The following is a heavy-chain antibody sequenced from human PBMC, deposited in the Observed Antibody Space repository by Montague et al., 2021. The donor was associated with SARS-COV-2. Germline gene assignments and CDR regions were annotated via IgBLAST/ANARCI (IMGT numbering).Heavy chain of an antibody. CDR3: ARRRERWSDAFDI. D-gene: IGHD2-15*01. V-gene: IGHV4-59*08. J-gene: IGHJ3*02. CDR1: GGSISRYY. CDR2: VYYSSST. Sequence: SETLSLTCTVSGGSISRYYWSWIRQPPGKGLEWIGYVYYSSSTNYNPSLKSRVTISVDTSKNQFSLKVRSVTAADTAVYYCARRRERWSDAFDIWGQGTMVTVSS.